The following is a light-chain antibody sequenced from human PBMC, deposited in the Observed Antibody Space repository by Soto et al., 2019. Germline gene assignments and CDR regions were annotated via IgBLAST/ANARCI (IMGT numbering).Light chain of an antibody. CDR2: EVS. CDR3: SSYTSSSTVV. Sequence: QSALHQPASVGGSPGQSITISCTGTSSDVGGYTYVSWYQQHPGKAPKLMIYEVSKRPAGVSNRFSGSKSGNTASLNISGLQAEYEADYYCSSYTSSSTVVFGGGTKLTVL. J-gene: IGLJ2*01. CDR1: SSDVGGYTY. V-gene: IGLV2-14*01.